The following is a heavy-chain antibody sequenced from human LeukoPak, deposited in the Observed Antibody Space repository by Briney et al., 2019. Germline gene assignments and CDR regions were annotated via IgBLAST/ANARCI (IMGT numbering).Heavy chain of an antibody. D-gene: IGHD1-1*01. CDR2: IIPIFGTA. CDR3: ARAWNDNWFDP. Sequence: SVKVSCKASGYTFTSYYMHWVRQAPGQGLEWMGGIIPIFGTANYAQKFQGRVTITADESTSTAYMELSSLRSEDTAVYYCARAWNDNWFDPWGQGTLVTVSS. J-gene: IGHJ5*02. CDR1: GYTFTSYY. V-gene: IGHV1-69*13.